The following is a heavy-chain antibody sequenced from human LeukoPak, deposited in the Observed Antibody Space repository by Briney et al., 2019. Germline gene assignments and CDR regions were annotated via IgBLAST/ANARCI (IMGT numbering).Heavy chain of an antibody. D-gene: IGHD6-6*01. CDR3: AREKRDSSSPHYYYYMDV. CDR2: IRQDGSVN. J-gene: IGHJ6*03. CDR1: GFTFSSYW. V-gene: IGHV3-7*01. Sequence: GGSLRLSCEASGFTFSSYWMSWVRQAPGKGLEWVATIRQDGSVNHCVDSVKGRFTISRDNAKNSLYLQMNSLRAEDTAVYYCAREKRDSSSPHYYYYMDVWGKGTTVTVSS.